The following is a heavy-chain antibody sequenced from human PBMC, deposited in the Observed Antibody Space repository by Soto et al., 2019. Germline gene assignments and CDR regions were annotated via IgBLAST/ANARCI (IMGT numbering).Heavy chain of an antibody. J-gene: IGHJ6*02. V-gene: IGHV2-5*01. CDR2: IYWNDDK. CDR3: AHRDIYGGNSGVFYYYGMDV. D-gene: IGHD4-17*01. Sequence: SGPTLVKPTQTLTLTCTFSGFSLSTSGVGVGWIRQPPGKALEWLALIYWNDDKRYSPSLKSRLTITKDTSKNQVVLTMTNMDPVDTATYYCAHRDIYGGNSGVFYYYGMDVWGQGTTVTVSS. CDR1: GFSLSTSGVG.